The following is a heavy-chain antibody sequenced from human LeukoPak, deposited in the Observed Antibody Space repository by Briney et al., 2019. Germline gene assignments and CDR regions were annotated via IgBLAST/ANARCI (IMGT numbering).Heavy chain of an antibody. CDR2: VYYTGST. Sequence: PSETLSLTCTVSGGPISSSTSYWGWIRQPPGKGLEWIASVYYTGSTYYNPSLRSRVTISVDTSKSQFSLMLNSVTAADTAVYYCARGFLEWLLPYWYFDLWGRGTLVTVSS. CDR3: ARGFLEWLLPYWYFDL. CDR1: GGPISSSTSY. J-gene: IGHJ2*01. D-gene: IGHD3-3*01. V-gene: IGHV4-39*01.